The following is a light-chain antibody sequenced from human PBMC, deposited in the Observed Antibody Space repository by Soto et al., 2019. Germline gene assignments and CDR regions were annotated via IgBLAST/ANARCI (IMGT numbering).Light chain of an antibody. Sequence: QSVLTQPRSVSGSPGQSVTISCTGTSSDVGRYNYVSWYQHHPGKAPKFMIYDVNKRPSGVPERFSGSKSGNTASLTISGLQAEDEADYYCCSYTGLYTSNVLIGGGTKVTVL. V-gene: IGLV2-11*01. J-gene: IGLJ2*01. CDR2: DVN. CDR1: SSDVGRYNY. CDR3: CSYTGLYTSNVL.